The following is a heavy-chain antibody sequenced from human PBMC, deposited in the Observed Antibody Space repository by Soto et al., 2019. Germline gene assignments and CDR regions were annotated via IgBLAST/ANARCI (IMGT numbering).Heavy chain of an antibody. V-gene: IGHV4-34*01. D-gene: IGHD3-9*01. Sequence: SETLSLTCAVYGGSFSGYYWSWIRQPPGKGLEWIGKINHSGSTNYNPSLKSRVTISVDTSKNKFSLNLSSVTAADTAVYYCATRGNYDILTCYYFDYWGQGTLVTVSS. J-gene: IGHJ4*02. CDR3: ATRGNYDILTCYYFDY. CDR2: INHSGST. CDR1: GGSFSGYY.